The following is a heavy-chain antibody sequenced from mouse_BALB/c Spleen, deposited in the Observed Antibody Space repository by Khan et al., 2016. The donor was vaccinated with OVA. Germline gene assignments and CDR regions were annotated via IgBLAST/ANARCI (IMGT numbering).Heavy chain of an antibody. CDR2: ISYSGRT. CDR1: GYSITSDYA. CDR3: AGSVTITTAVATDFDY. D-gene: IGHD1-1*01. V-gene: IGHV3-2*02. J-gene: IGHJ2*01. Sequence: EVQLQESGPGLVKPSQSLSLTCTVTGYSITSDYAWNWIRQFPGNKLEWMGYISYSGRTSYNPSLKSRISITRDTSKNQFFLQLNSVTTEDTATXNCAGSVTITTAVATDFDYWGQGTTLTVSS.